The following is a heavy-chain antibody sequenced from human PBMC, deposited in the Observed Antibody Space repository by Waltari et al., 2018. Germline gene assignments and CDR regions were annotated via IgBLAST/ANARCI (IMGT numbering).Heavy chain of an antibody. D-gene: IGHD1-26*01. CDR1: GLSISSNLRY. CDR2: MSYGGAT. Sequence: QLQLQESGPAMVKPSETLSLTCSVSGLSISSNLRYWGWIRQPPGQGLEWIVTMSYGGATYSSPSLDSRVTVSRDTSKNQVSLKLVSVTATDTAVYYSAMYIGASLGTAAFDVWGQGTMVTVSS. CDR3: AMYIGASLGTAAFDV. V-gene: IGHV4-39*01. J-gene: IGHJ3*01.